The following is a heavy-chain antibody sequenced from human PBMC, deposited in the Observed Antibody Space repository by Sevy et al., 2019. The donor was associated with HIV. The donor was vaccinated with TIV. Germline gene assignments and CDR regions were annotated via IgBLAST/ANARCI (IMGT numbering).Heavy chain of an antibody. J-gene: IGHJ4*01. V-gene: IGHV4-59*08. CDR1: GGSISSSY. CDR3: ARHGAYGDYVPDDPPLDY. CDR2: IFESGST. D-gene: IGHD4-17*01. Sequence: SETLSLTCTVTGGSISSSYWSWIRQPPGKGLEWIGNIFESGSTNYNPALKRRVTISLDTSKSHYSMNLNSVTAADTAVYYGARHGAYGDYVPDDPPLDYWGRGILVTVSS.